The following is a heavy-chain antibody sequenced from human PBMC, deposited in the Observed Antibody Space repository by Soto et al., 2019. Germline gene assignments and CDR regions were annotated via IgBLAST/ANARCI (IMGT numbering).Heavy chain of an antibody. CDR1: GFTVSSNY. CDR2: IYSGGST. Sequence: GGSLRLSCAASGFTVSSNYMSWVRQAPGKGLEWVSVIYSGGSTYYADSVKGRFTISRHNSKNTLYLQMNSLRAEDTAVYYCARSVGAQADAFDIWGQGTMVTVSS. V-gene: IGHV3-53*04. J-gene: IGHJ3*02. D-gene: IGHD1-26*01. CDR3: ARSVGAQADAFDI.